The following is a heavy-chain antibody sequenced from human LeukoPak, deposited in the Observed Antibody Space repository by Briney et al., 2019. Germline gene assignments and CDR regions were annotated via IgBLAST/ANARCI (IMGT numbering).Heavy chain of an antibody. J-gene: IGHJ4*02. CDR1: GFTVSSNY. D-gene: IGHD6-13*01. CDR3: AREVHSYSSSWYHPVDY. CDR2: IFSGGGT. V-gene: IGHV3-53*01. Sequence: GGSLRLSCAAFGFTVSSNYMSWVRQAPGKGLEWVSVIFSGGGTSYAHSVKGRFTISRDNSKNTLYLQMNSLRAEDTAVYYCAREVHSYSSSWYHPVDYWGQGTLVTVSS.